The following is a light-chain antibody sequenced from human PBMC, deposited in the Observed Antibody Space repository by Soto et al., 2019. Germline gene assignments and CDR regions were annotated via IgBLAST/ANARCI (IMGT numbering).Light chain of an antibody. V-gene: IGLV3-21*04. Sequence: SYELTQPPSVSVDPGKTARITCGGNNIGSKSVHWYQQKPGQAPVLVIYYDSDRPSGIPERFSGSNSGNTATLTISRVEAGDEADYYCQVWDSSSDTRVFGGGTKLTVL. CDR3: QVWDSSSDTRV. CDR2: YDS. CDR1: NIGSKS. J-gene: IGLJ3*02.